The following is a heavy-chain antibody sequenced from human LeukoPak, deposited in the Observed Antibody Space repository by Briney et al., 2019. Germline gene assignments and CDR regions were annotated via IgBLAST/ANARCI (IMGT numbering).Heavy chain of an antibody. D-gene: IGHD1-26*01. CDR3: ARDREVVLSTTFDY. J-gene: IGHJ4*02. CDR2: IYSGGNT. V-gene: IGHV3-53*05. CDR1: GFLVSSNY. Sequence: PGGSLRLSCAVSGFLVSSNYMSWVRQAPGKGLEWVSVIYSGGNTDYADSVKGRFTISSDNSKNTLYLQMNSLRAEDTAVYYCARDREVVLSTTFDYWGQGTLVTVSS.